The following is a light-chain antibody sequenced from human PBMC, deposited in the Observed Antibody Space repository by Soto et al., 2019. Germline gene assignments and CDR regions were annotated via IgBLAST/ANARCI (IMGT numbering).Light chain of an antibody. CDR3: CSYTSFSTYV. Sequence: QSVLTQPASGSGSPGQSITISCSGTSIDVGGTNHVSWYLQHPGEAPKLIMYDVSNRPSGVSDRFFGSKADNTATLTVSGLQAEDEADYYCCSYTSFSTYVFGTGIKVTVL. CDR2: DVS. CDR1: SIDVGGTNH. J-gene: IGLJ1*01. V-gene: IGLV2-14*03.